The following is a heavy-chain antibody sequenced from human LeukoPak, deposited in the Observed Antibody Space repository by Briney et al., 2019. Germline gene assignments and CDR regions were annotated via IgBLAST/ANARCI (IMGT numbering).Heavy chain of an antibody. V-gene: IGHV1-46*01. D-gene: IGHD1-26*01. Sequence: ASVKVSCKASGYTFTSYHIHWVRQAPGQGLEWMGLINPSGSSTLYAQKFQGRVTMTRDMSTTTDYMELSSLRSEDTAVYYCARDNSVGDVAWWFDPWGQGTLVTVSS. J-gene: IGHJ5*02. CDR1: GYTFTSYH. CDR2: INPSGSST. CDR3: ARDNSVGDVAWWFDP.